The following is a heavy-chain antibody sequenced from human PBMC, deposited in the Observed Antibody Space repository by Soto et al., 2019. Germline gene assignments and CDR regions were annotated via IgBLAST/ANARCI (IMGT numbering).Heavy chain of an antibody. Sequence: EVQLVESGGGLVQPGRSLRLSCAASGFIFDDYAMHWVRQTAGKGLEWVAGITWNSGTIGYADSVKGRFTISRDYGKNVLYLQMNSLRAEDTALYYCAKDEEIGSGSYLLGAFDIWGQGTMVTVSS. CDR2: ITWNSGTI. CDR1: GFIFDDYA. J-gene: IGHJ3*02. D-gene: IGHD3-10*01. V-gene: IGHV3-9*01. CDR3: AKDEEIGSGSYLLGAFDI.